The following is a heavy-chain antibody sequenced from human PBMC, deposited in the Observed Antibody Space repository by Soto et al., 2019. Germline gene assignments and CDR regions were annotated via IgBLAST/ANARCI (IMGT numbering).Heavy chain of an antibody. D-gene: IGHD2-21*02. J-gene: IGHJ4*02. Sequence: QVQLVESGGGVVQPGRSLRLSCAASGFIFSPYTMHWVRQTPGKGLEWVAVISYEGNDKYYADSVKGRFTISRDNSKNTLYLQMNSLRAEDTALYYCARGGGFCGADCYKGGIDYWGQGTLVTVSS. CDR2: ISYEGNDK. CDR1: GFIFSPYT. CDR3: ARGGGFCGADCYKGGIDY. V-gene: IGHV3-30-3*01.